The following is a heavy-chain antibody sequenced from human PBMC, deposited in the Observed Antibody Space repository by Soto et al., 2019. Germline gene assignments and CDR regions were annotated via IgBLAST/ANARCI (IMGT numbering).Heavy chain of an antibody. CDR1: GFTFSSYG. J-gene: IGHJ3*02. D-gene: IGHD1-26*01. Sequence: HPGGSLRLSCAASGFTFSSYGMHWVRQAPGKGLEWVAVISYDGSNKYYADSVKGRFTISRDNSKNTLYLQMNSLRAEDTAVYYCALRVGATSDGAFDIWGQGTMVTVSS. V-gene: IGHV3-30*03. CDR2: ISYDGSNK. CDR3: ALRVGATSDGAFDI.